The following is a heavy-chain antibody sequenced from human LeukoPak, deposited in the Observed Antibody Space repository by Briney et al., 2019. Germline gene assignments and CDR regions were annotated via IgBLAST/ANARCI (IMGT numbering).Heavy chain of an antibody. CDR2: INHSGST. V-gene: IGHV4-34*01. CDR3: ARGDHQGYSRRFDY. D-gene: IGHD4-11*01. CDR1: GGSFSGYY. J-gene: IGHJ4*02. Sequence: SETLSLTCAVYGGSFSGYYWSWIRQPPRKGLEWIGEINHSGSTNYNPSLKSRVTISVDTSKNQFSLKLSSVTAADTAVYYCARGDHQGYSRRFDYWGQGTLVTVSS.